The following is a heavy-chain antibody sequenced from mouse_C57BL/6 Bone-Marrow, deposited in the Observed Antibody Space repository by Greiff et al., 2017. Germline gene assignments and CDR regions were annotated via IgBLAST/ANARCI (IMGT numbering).Heavy chain of an antibody. J-gene: IGHJ1*03. CDR2: IHPNSGST. Sequence: QVQLQQSGAELVKPGASVKLSCKASGYTFTSYWMHWVKQRPGQGLEWIGMIHPNSGSTNYNEKFKSKATLTVDKSSSTAYMQLSSLTSEDSAVYYCARQIYYYPWYFDVWGTGTTVTVSS. CDR3: ARQIYYYPWYFDV. D-gene: IGHD1-1*01. V-gene: IGHV1-64*01. CDR1: GYTFTSYW.